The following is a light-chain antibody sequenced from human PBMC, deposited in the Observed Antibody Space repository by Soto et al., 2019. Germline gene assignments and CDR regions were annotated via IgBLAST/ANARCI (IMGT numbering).Light chain of an antibody. CDR1: QNLSSSY. Sequence: EIMLTQSPGTLSLSPGERATLSCRVSQNLSSSYLAWYQQKPGQAPRLLIYGASTRATGIPDRFSGSGSGTDFTLTISRLDPEDFAVYHCQQYGSTPWTFGQGTKVEIK. CDR3: QQYGSTPWT. V-gene: IGKV3-20*01. CDR2: GAS. J-gene: IGKJ1*01.